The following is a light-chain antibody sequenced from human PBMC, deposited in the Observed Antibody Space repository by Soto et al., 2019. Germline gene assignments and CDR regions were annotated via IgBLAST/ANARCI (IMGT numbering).Light chain of an antibody. V-gene: IGLV2-23*01. CDR2: EGS. CDR3: CSYAGSSTWV. J-gene: IGLJ3*02. CDR1: NSDVGGYNL. Sequence: QSALTQPASVSGSLGQSITISCTGTNSDVGGYNLVSWYQQHPGKAPKLMTYEGSKRPSGVSNRFSGSKSGNTASLTISGLQAEVEADYYCCSYAGSSTWVFGGGTKLTVL.